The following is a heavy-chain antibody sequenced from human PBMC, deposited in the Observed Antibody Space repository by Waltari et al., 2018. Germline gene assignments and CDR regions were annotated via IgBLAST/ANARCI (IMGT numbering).Heavy chain of an antibody. D-gene: IGHD6-13*01. J-gene: IGHJ6*02. Sequence: QVQLVQSGAEVKKPGASVKVSCKASGYTFTGYYMHWVRQAPGQGLEWMGWINPNRVGTNYAQKFQGWVTMTRDTSISTAYMELSRLRSDDTAVYYCAIAAAVNYGMDVWGQGTTVTVSS. CDR1: GYTFTGYY. V-gene: IGHV1-2*04. CDR3: AIAAAVNYGMDV. CDR2: INPNRVGT.